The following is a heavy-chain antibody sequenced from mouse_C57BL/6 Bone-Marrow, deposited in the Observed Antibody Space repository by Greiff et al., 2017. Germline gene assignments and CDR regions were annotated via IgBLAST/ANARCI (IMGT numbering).Heavy chain of an antibody. CDR3: ARRTFGNSWYFDV. J-gene: IGHJ1*03. D-gene: IGHD2-1*01. CDR2: IDPSDSYT. Sequence: QVQLQQPGAELVKPGASVKLSCKASGYTFTSYWMQWVKQRPGQGLEWIGEIDPSDSYTNYNQKFKGKATLTVDTSSSTAYMQRSSLTSEDSAVYYCARRTFGNSWYFDVWGTGTTVTVAS. CDR1: GYTFTSYW. V-gene: IGHV1-50*01.